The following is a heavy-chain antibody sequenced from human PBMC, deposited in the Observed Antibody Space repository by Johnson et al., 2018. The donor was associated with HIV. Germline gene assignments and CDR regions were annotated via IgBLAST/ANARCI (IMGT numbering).Heavy chain of an antibody. CDR1: GFTFSSYW. CDR3: ATCSDQVLLGGDAFDI. D-gene: IGHD3-16*01. CDR2: IKLDGSEQ. Sequence: VQLVESGGGVVQPGRSLRLSCAASGFTFSSYWMSWVRQAPGKGLEWVANIKLDGSEQYYVDSVRDRFTISRDNAKNSLFLQMNSLRVEDTAVYYCATCSDQVLLGGDAFDIWGQGTMVTVSS. V-gene: IGHV3-7*01. J-gene: IGHJ3*02.